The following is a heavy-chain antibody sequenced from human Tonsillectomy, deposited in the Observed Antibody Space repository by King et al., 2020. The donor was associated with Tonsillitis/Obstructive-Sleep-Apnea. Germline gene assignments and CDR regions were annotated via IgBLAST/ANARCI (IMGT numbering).Heavy chain of an antibody. J-gene: IGHJ5*02. CDR3: AGDSEFGVIVSNSWFDP. CDR2: ISYDGSNK. CDR1: GFTFRIYA. V-gene: IGHV3-30*04. Sequence: VQLVESGGGVVQPGRSLRLSCAVSGFTFRIYAMHWVRQAPGKVLEWVALISYDGSNKYYSDSVKGRFTISRDNSKNTLYLQMNSLRPEDTAVSFCAGDSEFGVIVSNSWFDPWGQGTLVTVSS. D-gene: IGHD3-16*02.